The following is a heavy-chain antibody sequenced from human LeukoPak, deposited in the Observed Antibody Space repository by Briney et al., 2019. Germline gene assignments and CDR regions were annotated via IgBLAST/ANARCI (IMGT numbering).Heavy chain of an antibody. CDR2: IGTAGDP. D-gene: IGHD5-12*01. CDR1: GFTFSRYD. J-gene: IGHJ4*02. V-gene: IGHV3-13*05. Sequence: GGSLRLSCAASGFTFSRYDMNWVRQATGQGLEWVSAIGTAGDPYYPGSVKGRFTISRENAKNSLYLQMNSLRAEDTAVYYCAKDRYGGVGGYDFSYWGQGTLVTVSS. CDR3: AKDRYGGVGGYDFSY.